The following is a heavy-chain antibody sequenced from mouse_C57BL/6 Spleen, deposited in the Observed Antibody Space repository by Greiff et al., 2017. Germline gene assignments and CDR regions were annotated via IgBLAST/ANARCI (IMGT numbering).Heavy chain of an antibody. J-gene: IGHJ3*01. CDR2: IDPANGDT. CDR1: GFNIKDDY. CDR3: TRGGNYLFAY. V-gene: IGHV14-4*01. D-gene: IGHD2-1*01. Sequence: VQLQQSGAELVRPGASVKLSCTASGFNIKDDYMHWVKQRPEQGLEWIGWIDPANGDTEYASKFQGKATITADTSSNTAYLQLSSLTSEDTAVYYCTRGGNYLFAYWGQGTLVTVSA.